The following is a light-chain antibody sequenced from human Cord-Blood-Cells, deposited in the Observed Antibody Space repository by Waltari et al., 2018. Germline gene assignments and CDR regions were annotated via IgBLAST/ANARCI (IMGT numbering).Light chain of an antibody. CDR3: SSYTSSSTLYV. V-gene: IGLV2-14*03. J-gene: IGLJ1*01. CDR2: DVS. Sequence: QSALTQPASVSGSPGQSITISCTGTSSDGGGYNYFSWYQQHPGKAPKLMIYDVSNRPSGVSNRFSGSKSGNTASLTISGLQAEDEADYYCSSYTSSSTLYVFGTGTKVTVL. CDR1: SSDGGGYNY.